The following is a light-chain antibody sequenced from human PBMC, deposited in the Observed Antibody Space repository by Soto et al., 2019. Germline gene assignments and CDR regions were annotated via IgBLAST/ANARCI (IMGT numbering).Light chain of an antibody. J-gene: IGLJ1*01. CDR3: CSYTGSYSYV. CDR1: SSDVGGYSY. V-gene: IGLV2-11*01. CDR2: DVT. Sequence: QSALTQPHSVSGSPGQSVTISCTGTSSDVGGYSYVSWYQQHPGKAPELIIYDVTERPSGVTDRFSGSKSGNTASLTISGLQAEDEADYYCCSYTGSYSYVFGIGTQLTVL.